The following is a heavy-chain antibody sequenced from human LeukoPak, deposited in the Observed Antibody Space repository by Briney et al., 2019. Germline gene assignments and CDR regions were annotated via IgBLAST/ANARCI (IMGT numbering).Heavy chain of an antibody. Sequence: SETLSLTCTVAGGSISSYYWSWIRQPPGKELEWIGYLYYSGSTNYNPSFKSRVTMSVDTSKNQFSLKLNSMTAADTAVYFCARGRYNDYGFDYWGQGTLVTVSS. J-gene: IGHJ4*02. D-gene: IGHD4-17*01. CDR3: ARGRYNDYGFDY. V-gene: IGHV4-59*01. CDR2: LYYSGST. CDR1: GGSISSYY.